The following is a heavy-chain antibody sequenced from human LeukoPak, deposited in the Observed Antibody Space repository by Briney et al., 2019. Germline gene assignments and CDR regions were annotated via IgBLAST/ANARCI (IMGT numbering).Heavy chain of an antibody. Sequence: PGGSLRLSCAASGFTVSSNYMSWVRQAPGKGLEWVSVIYSGGSTYYADSVKGRFTISRDNSKNTLYLQMNSLRAEDTAVYYCARSDYDSSGYYYGAAFDIWGQGTMVTVSS. CDR2: IYSGGST. V-gene: IGHV3-66*01. J-gene: IGHJ3*02. D-gene: IGHD3-22*01. CDR3: ARSDYDSSGYYYGAAFDI. CDR1: GFTVSSNY.